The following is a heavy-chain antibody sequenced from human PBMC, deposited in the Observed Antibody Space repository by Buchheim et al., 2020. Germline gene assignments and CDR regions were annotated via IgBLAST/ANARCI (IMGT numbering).Heavy chain of an antibody. CDR3: ARDRVAGTSRHYYYYYGMDV. Sequence: QVQLQESGPGLVKPSATLSLTCTVSGGSISSYYWSWIRQPPGKGLEWIGYIYYSWSTNYNPSLKSRVPISVDTSKNHFSLKLSSVTAADTAVYYCARDRVAGTSRHYYYYYGMDVWGQGTT. CDR2: IYYSWST. CDR1: GGSISSYY. D-gene: IGHD6-19*01. V-gene: IGHV4-59*01. J-gene: IGHJ6*02.